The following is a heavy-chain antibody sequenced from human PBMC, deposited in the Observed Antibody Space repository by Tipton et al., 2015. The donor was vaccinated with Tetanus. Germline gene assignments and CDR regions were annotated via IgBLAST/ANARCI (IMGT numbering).Heavy chain of an antibody. Sequence: SLRLSCAASGFTVSSNYMSWVRQAPGKGLEWVSAISGSGGSTYYADSVKGRFTISRDNSKNTLYLQMNSLRAEDTAVYYCAKGTSRITMVRGVLGWFDPWGQGTLVTVSS. D-gene: IGHD3-10*01. CDR2: ISGSGGST. CDR3: AKGTSRITMVRGVLGWFDP. V-gene: IGHV3-23*01. J-gene: IGHJ5*02. CDR1: GFTVSSNY.